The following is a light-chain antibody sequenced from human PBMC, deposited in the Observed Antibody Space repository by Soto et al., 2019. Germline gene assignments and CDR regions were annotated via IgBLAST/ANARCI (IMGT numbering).Light chain of an antibody. CDR2: DAS. Sequence: DIQMTQSPSLLSASVGDRVTITCRASETISHFLNWYQQKPGKAPKLLIYDASSLQSGVPSRFSGSGSGTDFTLTISSLQPEDFATYYCQQSYSTPSITFGQGTRVEIK. CDR1: ETISHF. J-gene: IGKJ5*01. CDR3: QQSYSTPSIT. V-gene: IGKV1-39*01.